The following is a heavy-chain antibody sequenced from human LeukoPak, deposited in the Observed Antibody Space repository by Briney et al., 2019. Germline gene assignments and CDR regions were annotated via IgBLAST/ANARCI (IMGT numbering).Heavy chain of an antibody. CDR1: GYTFTSNG. D-gene: IGHD1-20*01. CDR2: FSAYNGNT. CDR3: ARCNWNDVVYFDY. J-gene: IGHJ4*02. Sequence: ASVKVSCKASGYTFTSNGISWVRHAPGQGLEWMGWFSAYNGNTNYAQKLQGRVTMTTDTYTTTNNMELRSRRSDDTAVYYCARCNWNDVVYFDYWGEGTLVTVSS. V-gene: IGHV1-18*01.